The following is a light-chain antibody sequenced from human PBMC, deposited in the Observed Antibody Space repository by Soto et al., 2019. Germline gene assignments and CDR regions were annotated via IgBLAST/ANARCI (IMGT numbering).Light chain of an antibody. CDR3: QPYATSPYT. CDR2: GAS. Sequence: EIVLTQSPGTLSLSPGERATLSCRASQSVSKMYLAWYQQKPGQAPRLLIYGASSRATGIPDRFSGSGSGTDFTLTIRILEPEDFAVYYCQPYATSPYTFGRGTKLQIK. V-gene: IGKV3-20*01. CDR1: QSVSKMY. J-gene: IGKJ2*01.